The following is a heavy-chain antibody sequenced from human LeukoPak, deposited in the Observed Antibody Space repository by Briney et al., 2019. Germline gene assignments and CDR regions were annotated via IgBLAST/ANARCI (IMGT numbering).Heavy chain of an antibody. J-gene: IGHJ4*02. CDR1: GGSISSSSYY. D-gene: IGHD5-18*01. Sequence: SETLSLTCTVSGGSISSSSYYWGWIRQPPGKGLEWIGSIYYSGSTYYNPSLKSRVTISVDTSKNQFSLKLSSVTAADTAVYYCARHFTAMVKVGIDYWGQGTLVTVSS. CDR3: ARHFTAMVKVGIDY. V-gene: IGHV4-39*01. CDR2: IYYSGST.